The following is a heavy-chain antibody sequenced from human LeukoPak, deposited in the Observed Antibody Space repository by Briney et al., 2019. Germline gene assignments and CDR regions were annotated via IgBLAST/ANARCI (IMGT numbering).Heavy chain of an antibody. CDR3: ARGDYDFWSGYNYFDY. J-gene: IGHJ4*02. V-gene: IGHV3-48*01. CDR1: GFTFSTYW. CDR2: ISSSSSTI. D-gene: IGHD3-3*01. Sequence: GGSLRLSCVASGFTFSTYWMSWVRQAPGKGLEWVSYISSSSSTIYYADSVKGRFTISRDNAKNSLYLQMNSLRAEDTAVYYCARGDYDFWSGYNYFDYWGQGTLVTVSS.